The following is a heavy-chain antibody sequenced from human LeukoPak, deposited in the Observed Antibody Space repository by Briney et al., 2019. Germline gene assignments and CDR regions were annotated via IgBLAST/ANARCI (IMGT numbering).Heavy chain of an antibody. V-gene: IGHV3-7*01. D-gene: IGHD5-18*01. Sequence: GGSLRLSCAASGFTFSSYWMSWVRQAPGKGLEWVANIKQDGSEKYYVDSVKGRFTISRDNAKNSLYPQMNSLRAEDTAVYYCARDRWRYSYGLDYWGQGTLVTVSS. CDR2: IKQDGSEK. CDR1: GFTFSSYW. J-gene: IGHJ4*02. CDR3: ARDRWRYSYGLDY.